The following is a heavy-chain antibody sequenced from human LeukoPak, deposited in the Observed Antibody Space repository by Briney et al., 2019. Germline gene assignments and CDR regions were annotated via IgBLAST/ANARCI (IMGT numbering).Heavy chain of an antibody. V-gene: IGHV3-23*01. Sequence: GVSLKLSCTASGFTFNTYAMTWVRQAPGKGPEWLSAISASGGTTYYADSVKGRFTISRDNSKNTLFLQLNSLRADDTAAYYCAKLPREYCSRTSCPNWLDSWGQGTLVTVSS. CDR1: GFTFNTYA. CDR3: AKLPREYCSRTSCPNWLDS. J-gene: IGHJ5*01. CDR2: ISASGGTT. D-gene: IGHD2-2*01.